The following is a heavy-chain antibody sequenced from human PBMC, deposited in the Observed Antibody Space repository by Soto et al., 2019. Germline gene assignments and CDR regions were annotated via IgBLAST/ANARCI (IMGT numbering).Heavy chain of an antibody. CDR3: ARVVGMPAQRY. V-gene: IGHV3-48*02. J-gene: IGHJ1*01. D-gene: IGHD6-19*01. Sequence: LRLSCAASGFTFSSYSMNWVRQAPGKGLEWVSYISSSSSTIYYADSVKGRFTISRDNAKNSLYLQMKSLRDEDTALYYCARVVGMPAQRYWGKGTPVTVP. CDR2: ISSSSSTI. CDR1: GFTFSSYS.